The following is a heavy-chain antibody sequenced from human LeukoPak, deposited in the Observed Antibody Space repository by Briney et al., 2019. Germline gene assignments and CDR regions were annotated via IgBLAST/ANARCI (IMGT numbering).Heavy chain of an antibody. CDR3: ARLSVIVGAALEYYYYYMDV. V-gene: IGHV4-34*01. Sequence: SETLSLTCAVYGGTFSGYYWSWIRQPPGKRLEWVGESNDSGGTNYNPSLKSRVTISADKSKNQISLKLTSVTAADTAVYYCARLSVIVGAALEYYYYYMDVWGQGTTVTVSS. CDR1: GGTFSGYY. CDR2: SNDSGGT. D-gene: IGHD1-26*01. J-gene: IGHJ6*03.